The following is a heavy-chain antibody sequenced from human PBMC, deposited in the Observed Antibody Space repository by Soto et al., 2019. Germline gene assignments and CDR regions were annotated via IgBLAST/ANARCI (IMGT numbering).Heavy chain of an antibody. CDR1: GFTFRNYA. V-gene: IGHV3-23*01. CDR2: ISGSNTNT. CDR3: SEQSSCEHSRWAPAGTFDY. D-gene: IGHD1-1*01. Sequence: EVQLLESGGGLVQPGGSLRLSCAASGFTFRNYAMSWVRQAPGKGLEWVSTISGSNTNTYYADSEKGRFTISRDNTKNKLYVQIVSLIAEDKAVYYCSEQSSCEHSRWAPAGTFDYWGHGALVTVSS. J-gene: IGHJ4*01.